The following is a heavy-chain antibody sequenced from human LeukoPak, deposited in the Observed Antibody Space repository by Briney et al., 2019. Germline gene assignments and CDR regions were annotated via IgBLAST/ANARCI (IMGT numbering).Heavy chain of an antibody. CDR2: ISGSGGST. CDR1: GFTFSSYA. V-gene: IGHV3-23*01. Sequence: PGGSLRLSCAASGFTFSSYAMSWVRQAPGKGLEWVSAISGSGGSTYYADSVKGRFTISRDNAKNSLYLQMNSLRAEDTAVYYCGRAHYDYVWGGYPDYWGQGTLVTVSS. J-gene: IGHJ4*02. D-gene: IGHD3-16*02. CDR3: GRAHYDYVWGGYPDY.